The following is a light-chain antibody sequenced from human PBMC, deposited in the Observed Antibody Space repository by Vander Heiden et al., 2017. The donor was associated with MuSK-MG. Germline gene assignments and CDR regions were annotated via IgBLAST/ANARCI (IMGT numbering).Light chain of an antibody. Sequence: DIVLTQSPDPLAVSLGERATINCKSSESVLYSSNNKNYVAWYQQKPGQPPKLLIYWASTRESGVPDRFSGSGSGTDFTLTISSLQAEDVAVYYCQQNYRTPLTFGGGTKVEIK. J-gene: IGKJ4*01. V-gene: IGKV4-1*01. CDR2: WAS. CDR1: ESVLYSSNNKNY. CDR3: QQNYRTPLT.